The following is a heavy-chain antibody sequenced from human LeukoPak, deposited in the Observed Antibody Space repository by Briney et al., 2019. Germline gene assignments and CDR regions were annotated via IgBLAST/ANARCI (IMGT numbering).Heavy chain of an antibody. CDR2: ISSSSSYI. D-gene: IGHD6-19*01. CDR1: GFTFSSYS. Sequence: PGGSLRLSCAASGFTFSSYSMNWVRQAPGKGLEWVSSISSSSSYIYYADSVKGRFTISRDNAKNSLYLQMNSLRAEDTAVYYCAREDTPRAAGYGMDVWGQGTTVTVSS. CDR3: AREDTPRAAGYGMDV. J-gene: IGHJ6*02. V-gene: IGHV3-21*01.